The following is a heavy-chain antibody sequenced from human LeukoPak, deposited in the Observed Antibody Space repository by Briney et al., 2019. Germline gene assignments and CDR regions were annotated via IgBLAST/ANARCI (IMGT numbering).Heavy chain of an antibody. CDR3: RGWIVVVPAAMPDYYYGMDV. CDR2: ISYDGSNK. J-gene: IGHJ6*02. CDR1: GFTFSSYA. V-gene: IGHV3-30-3*01. D-gene: IGHD2-2*01. Sequence: GRSLRLSCAASGFTFSSYAMHWVRQAPGKGLEGVAVISYDGSNKYYAESVKGRFTISRDNSKSTLYLQMNSMRAEDTAVYYCRGWIVVVPAAMPDYYYGMDVWGQGTTVTVSS.